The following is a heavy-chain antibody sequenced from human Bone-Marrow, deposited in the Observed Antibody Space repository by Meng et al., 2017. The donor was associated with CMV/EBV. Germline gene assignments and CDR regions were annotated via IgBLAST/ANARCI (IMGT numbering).Heavy chain of an antibody. V-gene: IGHV3-7*01. CDR3: ARGDHYGPGSYRGASGFDP. Sequence: GESLKISCAASGFTFSSYGMHWVRQAPGKGLEWVANIKQDGSEKYYVDSVKGRFTISRDNAKNSLYLQMNSLRAEDTAVYYCARGDHYGPGSYRGASGFDPWGQGTLVPVSS. D-gene: IGHD3-10*01. CDR2: IKQDGSEK. CDR1: GFTFSSYG. J-gene: IGHJ5*02.